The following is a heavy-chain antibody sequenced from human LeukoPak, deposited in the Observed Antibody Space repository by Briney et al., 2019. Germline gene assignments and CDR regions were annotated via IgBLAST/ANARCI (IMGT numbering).Heavy chain of an antibody. V-gene: IGHV1-8*02. J-gene: IGHJ4*02. D-gene: IGHD3-16*02. CDR2: MNPNSGNT. Sequence: ASVKVSCKASGYTFTSYDINWVRQATGQGLEWMGWMNPNSGNTGYAQKFQGRVTMTEDTSTDTAYMELSSLRSEDTAVYYCATLPSWRLRLGELSIPWGQGTLVTVSS. CDR1: GYTFTSYD. CDR3: ATLPSWRLRLGELSIP.